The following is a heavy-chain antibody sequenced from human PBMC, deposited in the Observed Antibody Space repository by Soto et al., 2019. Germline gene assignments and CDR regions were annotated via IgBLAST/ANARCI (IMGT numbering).Heavy chain of an antibody. CDR2: INAGNGNT. Sequence: QVQLVQSGAEVKKPGASVKVSCKASGYTFTSYAMLWVRQAPGQRLEWMGWINAGNGNTKYSQKFQGRVTLTRDPSASTAYMELSRLRSEDTAVYYCARAQNLEMATPWGQGTLVSVSS. CDR1: GYTFTSYA. J-gene: IGHJ4*02. V-gene: IGHV1-3*01. CDR3: ARAQNLEMATP. D-gene: IGHD5-12*01.